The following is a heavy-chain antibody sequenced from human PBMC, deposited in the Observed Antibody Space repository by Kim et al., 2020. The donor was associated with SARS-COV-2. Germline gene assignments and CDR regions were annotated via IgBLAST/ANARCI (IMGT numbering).Heavy chain of an antibody. V-gene: IGHV3-7*01. CDR3: ARSGSYGPRPWYFDY. D-gene: IGHD5-18*01. J-gene: IGHJ4*02. CDR2: IKQDGREK. CDR1: GFTFSTYW. Sequence: GGSLRLSCAASGFTFSTYWMSWVRQAPGKGLEWVADIKQDGREKYYVDSVKGRFTISRDNAKNSLYLQMNSLRVEDTAVYYCARSGSYGPRPWYFDYWGQGTLATVSS.